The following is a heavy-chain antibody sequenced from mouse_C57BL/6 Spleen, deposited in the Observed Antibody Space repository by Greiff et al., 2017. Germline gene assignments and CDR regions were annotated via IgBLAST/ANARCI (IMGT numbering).Heavy chain of an antibody. CDR2: INPSNGGT. D-gene: IGHD2-5*01. CDR3: ARWSNQYAMDY. Sequence: QVHVKQPGTELVKPGASVKLSCKASGYTFTSYWMHWVKQRPGQGLEWIGNINPSNGGTNYNEKFKSKATLTVDKSSSTAYMQLSSLTSEDSAVYYCARWSNQYAMDYWGQGTSVTVSS. CDR1: GYTFTSYW. J-gene: IGHJ4*01. V-gene: IGHV1-53*01.